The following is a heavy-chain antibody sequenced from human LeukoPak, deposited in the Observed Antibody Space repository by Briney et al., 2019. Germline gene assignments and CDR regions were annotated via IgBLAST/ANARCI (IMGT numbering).Heavy chain of an antibody. CDR1: GVTLSNYG. J-gene: IGHJ6*04. CDR2: ISDSGGKT. V-gene: IGHV3-23*01. Sequence: GGSLRLSCAVSGVTLSNYGVSWVRLAPGKGLEWVAGISDSGGKTNYADSVKGRFTISRDNPKNTLYLQMNSLRAEDTAVYYCARNSMMDVWGKGTTVTVSS. CDR3: ARNSMMDV.